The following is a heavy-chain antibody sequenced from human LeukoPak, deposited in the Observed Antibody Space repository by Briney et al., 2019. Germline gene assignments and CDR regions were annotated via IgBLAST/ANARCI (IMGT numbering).Heavy chain of an antibody. Sequence: ASVKVSCKASGYTFTGYYMHWVRQAPGQGLEWMGWINPNSGGTNYAQKFQGRVTMTRDTSISTAYMSLSRLRSDDTAVYYCARDYYDSSGYYNYWGQGTLVTVSS. CDR2: INPNSGGT. D-gene: IGHD3-22*01. CDR3: ARDYYDSSGYYNY. CDR1: GYTFTGYY. J-gene: IGHJ4*02. V-gene: IGHV1-2*02.